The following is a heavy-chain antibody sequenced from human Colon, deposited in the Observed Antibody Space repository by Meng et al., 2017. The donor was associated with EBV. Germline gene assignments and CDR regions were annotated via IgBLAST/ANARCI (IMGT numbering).Heavy chain of an antibody. J-gene: IGHJ4*02. D-gene: IGHD4-17*01. CDR3: AREDDYGDYVAY. V-gene: IGHV4-4*02. Sequence: VQLQVSGPGLGRPSGTLSLTCDVSGASITSDNDWWSWVRQPPGKALEWLGEVYHDGSTNYSPSVQSRVTISMDKSKNQFSLKLTSVNAADTAVYYCAREDDYGDYVAYWGQGILVTVSS. CDR2: VYHDGST. CDR1: GASITSDNDW.